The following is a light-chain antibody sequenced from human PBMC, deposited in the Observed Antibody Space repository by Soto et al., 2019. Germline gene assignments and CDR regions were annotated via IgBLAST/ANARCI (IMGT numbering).Light chain of an antibody. CDR3: QQYNNWPGT. J-gene: IGKJ1*01. V-gene: IGKV3-15*01. CDR2: GAS. Sequence: EIVMTQSPATLSVYPGERATLSCRASQSVSSNLAWYQQKPGQAPRLLIYGASTRATGIPARFSGSGSGTEFTLTISSLQSEDFVVYYCQQYNNWPGTFGQGTKVEIK. CDR1: QSVSSN.